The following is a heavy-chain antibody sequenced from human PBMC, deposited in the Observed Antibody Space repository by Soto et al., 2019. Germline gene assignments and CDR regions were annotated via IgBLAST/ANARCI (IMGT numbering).Heavy chain of an antibody. CDR2: IWYDGSNK. J-gene: IGHJ5*02. Sequence: PGGSLRLSCAASGFTFSSYGMHWVRQAPGKGLEWVAVIWYDGSNKYYADSVKGRFTISRDNSKNTLYLQMNSLRAEDTAVYYCARTYSSSSYVIWFDPWGQGTLVTVSS. CDR1: GFTFSSYG. CDR3: ARTYSSSSYVIWFDP. D-gene: IGHD6-6*01. V-gene: IGHV3-33*01.